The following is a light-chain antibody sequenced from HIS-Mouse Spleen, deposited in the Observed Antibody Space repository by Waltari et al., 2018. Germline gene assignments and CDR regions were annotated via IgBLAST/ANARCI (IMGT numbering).Light chain of an antibody. CDR2: TDG. V-gene: IGLV3-25*03. CDR1: ALPKQY. J-gene: IGLJ3*02. Sequence: SYELTQPPSVSVSPGQTARITCSGDALPKQYAYWYQQKPGQAPVLVIYTDGGRPSGIPERFSGSSSGTTVTLTISGVQAEDEADYYCQSADSSGTGWVFGGGTKLTVL. CDR3: QSADSSGTGWV.